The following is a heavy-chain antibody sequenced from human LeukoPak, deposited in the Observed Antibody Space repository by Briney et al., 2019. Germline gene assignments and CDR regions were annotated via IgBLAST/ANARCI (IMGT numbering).Heavy chain of an antibody. Sequence: WVSYISSSSSTIYYADSVKGRFTISRDNSKNTLFLQMNSLRAEDTAKYYCAKDQGSGAFDMWGQGTMVVVSS. CDR3: AKDQGSGAFDM. CDR2: ISSSSSTI. J-gene: IGHJ3*02. V-gene: IGHV3-48*01.